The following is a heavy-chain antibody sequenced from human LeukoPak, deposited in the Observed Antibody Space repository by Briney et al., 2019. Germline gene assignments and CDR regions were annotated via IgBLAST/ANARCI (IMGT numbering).Heavy chain of an antibody. V-gene: IGHV3-7*01. Sequence: GGSLRLSCAASVFTFSSYWMSWVRQAPGKGLEGVANIKQDGSEKYYVYSVKGRFNISRDNAKNSLYLQMNSLRAEDTAVYYCAREGWDDSSGYLDYWGQGTLVTVSS. CDR2: IKQDGSEK. CDR3: AREGWDDSSGYLDY. CDR1: VFTFSSYW. D-gene: IGHD3-22*01. J-gene: IGHJ4*02.